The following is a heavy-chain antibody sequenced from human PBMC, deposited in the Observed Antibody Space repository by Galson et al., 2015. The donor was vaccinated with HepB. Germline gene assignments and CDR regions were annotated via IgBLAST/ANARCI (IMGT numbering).Heavy chain of an antibody. CDR2: IIPILGIA. D-gene: IGHD4-17*01. CDR3: ARDPTPHDYGDYPLVG. Sequence: SVKVSCKASGGTFSSYTISWVRQAPGQGLEWMGRIIPILGIANYAQKFQGRVTITADKSTSTAYMELSSLRSEDTAVYYCARDPTPHDYGDYPLVGWGQGTLVTVSS. V-gene: IGHV1-69*04. CDR1: GGTFSSYT. J-gene: IGHJ4*02.